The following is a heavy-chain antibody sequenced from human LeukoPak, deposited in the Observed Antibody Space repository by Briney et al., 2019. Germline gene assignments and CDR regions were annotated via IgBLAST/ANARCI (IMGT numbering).Heavy chain of an antibody. V-gene: IGHV1-3*03. CDR2: INAANGNT. Sequence: ASVKVSCKASGYTFTSYAMHWVRQAPGQRLEWMGWINAANGNTKYSQEFQGRVTITRDTSASTAYMELSSLRSEDMAVYYCARSSEYSSSPDFDYWGQGTLVTVSS. J-gene: IGHJ4*02. CDR3: ARSSEYSSSPDFDY. CDR1: GYTFTSYA. D-gene: IGHD6-6*01.